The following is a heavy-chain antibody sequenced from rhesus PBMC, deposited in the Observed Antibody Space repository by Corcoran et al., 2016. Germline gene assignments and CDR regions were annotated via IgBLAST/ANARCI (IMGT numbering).Heavy chain of an antibody. CDR1: GGSLSRNY. Sequence: QVQLQESGPGVVTPSETLYLTCTFSGGSLSRNYWSWIRQPPGKGLEWIGRIYGSGSNTNNNPSLKSRVTLSVDTSKNQLSLKLSSVTAADTAVYYCARLVWSDYYVDYWGQGVLVTVSS. V-gene: IGHV4S11*01. D-gene: IGHD3-22*01. CDR3: ARLVWSDYYVDY. J-gene: IGHJ4*01. CDR2: IYGSGSNT.